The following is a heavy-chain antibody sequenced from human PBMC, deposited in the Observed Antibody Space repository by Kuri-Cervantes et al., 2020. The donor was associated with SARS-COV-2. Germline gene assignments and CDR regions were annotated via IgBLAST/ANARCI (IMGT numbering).Heavy chain of an antibody. V-gene: IGHV1-18*04. Sequence: ASVKVSCKASGYTFTSYGISWVRQAPGQGLEWMGWISAYNGNTNYAQKLQGRVTMTTDTSPSTAYMELRSLRSDDTAVYYCARSPGSVVVVTAPDYWGQGTLVTVSS. CDR1: GYTFTSYG. CDR2: ISAYNGNT. CDR3: ARSPGSVVVVTAPDY. J-gene: IGHJ4*02. D-gene: IGHD2-21*02.